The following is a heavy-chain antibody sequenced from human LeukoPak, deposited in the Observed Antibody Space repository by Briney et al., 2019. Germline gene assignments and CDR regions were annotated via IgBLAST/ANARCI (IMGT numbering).Heavy chain of an antibody. Sequence: GRSLRLSCAASGFTFSSYGMHWARQAPGKGLEWVAVISYDGSNKYYADSVKGRFTISRDNSKNTLYLQMNSLRAEDTAVYYCAKDESGDYWGQGTLVTVSS. CDR2: ISYDGSNK. D-gene: IGHD6-25*01. V-gene: IGHV3-30*18. CDR1: GFTFSSYG. J-gene: IGHJ4*02. CDR3: AKDESGDY.